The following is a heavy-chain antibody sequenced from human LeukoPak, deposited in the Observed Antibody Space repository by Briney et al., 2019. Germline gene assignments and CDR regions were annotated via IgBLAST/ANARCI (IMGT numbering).Heavy chain of an antibody. J-gene: IGHJ4*02. CDR2: ISYDGSNK. V-gene: IGHV3-30*04. CDR1: GFTFSSYA. Sequence: GGSLRLSCAASGFTFSSYAMHWVRQAPGKGLEWVAVISYDGSNKYYADSVKGRFTISRGNSKNTLYLQMNSLRAEDTAVYYCARGVGYLDYWGQGTLVTVSS. CDR3: ARGVGYLDY.